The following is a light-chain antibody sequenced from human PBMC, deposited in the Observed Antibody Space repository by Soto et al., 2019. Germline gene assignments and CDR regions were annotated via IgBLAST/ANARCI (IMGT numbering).Light chain of an antibody. J-gene: IGKJ2*01. CDR1: QSISSY. V-gene: IGKV1-39*01. Sequence: DLPMTQSPSSLSASVGDRVTITCRASQSISSYLNWYQQKPGKAPKLLIYAASSLQSGVPSRFSGSGSGTDFTLPISSLQPEDFAAYYCQQSYSTLPYTFGQGTKLEIK. CDR2: AAS. CDR3: QQSYSTLPYT.